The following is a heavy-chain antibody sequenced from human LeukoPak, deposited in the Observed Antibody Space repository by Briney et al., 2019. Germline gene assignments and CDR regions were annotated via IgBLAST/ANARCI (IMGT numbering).Heavy chain of an antibody. CDR1: GFTFSSYS. V-gene: IGHV3-21*01. CDR3: ARASGDIVETATMGSY. Sequence: GGSLRLSCAASGFTFSSYSMNWVRQAPGKGLEWVSSISSSSSSIYYADSVKGRFTISRDNAKNSLYLQMNSLRAEDSAVYYCARASGDIVETATMGSYWGQGTLVTVSS. CDR2: ISSSSSSI. D-gene: IGHD5-18*01. J-gene: IGHJ4*02.